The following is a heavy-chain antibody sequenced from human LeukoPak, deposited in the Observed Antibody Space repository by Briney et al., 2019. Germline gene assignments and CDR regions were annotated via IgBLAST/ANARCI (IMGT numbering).Heavy chain of an antibody. V-gene: IGHV5-51*01. CDR3: ARRVVSSSSDSFDY. J-gene: IGHJ4*02. CDR2: IYPGDSDT. CDR1: GYSFNNYW. Sequence: GESLKISCQGSGYSFNNYWIAWVRQMPGKGLGWMGIIYPGDSDTRNSPSFQGQVTISADKSTSTAYLQWSSLKASDTAIYYCARRVVSSSSDSFDYWGQGTLVTVSS. D-gene: IGHD2-2*01.